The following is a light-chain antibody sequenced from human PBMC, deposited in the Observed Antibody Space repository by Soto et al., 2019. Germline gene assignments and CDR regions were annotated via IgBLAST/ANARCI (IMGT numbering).Light chain of an antibody. J-gene: IGKJ4*01. CDR2: GTS. CDR3: EYYGNSII. V-gene: IGKV3-20*01. CDR1: QGIDNNH. Sequence: EIVLTQSPGTLSLSPGERVTLSCRASQGIDNNHLAWYQQKPGQAPRLLIHGTSNRATGIPDRFSGSGSGTDFTLTLSRLEPEDFAVYYCEYYGNSIIFGGGNKVDIK.